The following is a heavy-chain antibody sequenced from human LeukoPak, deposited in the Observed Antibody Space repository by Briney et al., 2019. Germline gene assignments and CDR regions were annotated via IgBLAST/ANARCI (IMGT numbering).Heavy chain of an antibody. J-gene: IGHJ1*01. V-gene: IGHV3-30*04. CDR1: GFTFSSYA. Sequence: PGGSLILSCAASGFTFSSYAMHWVRQAPGKGLEWVAVISYDGSNKYYADSVEGRFTISRDNSKNTLYLQMNSLRAEDTAVYCCARDRILRFLEWLFHHWGQGTLVTVSS. CDR3: ARDRILRFLEWLFHH. CDR2: ISYDGSNK. D-gene: IGHD3-3*01.